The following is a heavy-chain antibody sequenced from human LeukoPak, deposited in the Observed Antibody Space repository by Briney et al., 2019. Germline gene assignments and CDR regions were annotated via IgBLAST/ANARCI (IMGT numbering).Heavy chain of an antibody. CDR3: ARIGGGCGYLDDAFDI. V-gene: IGHV6-1*01. J-gene: IGHJ3*02. CDR2: TYYRSKWYN. CDR1: GDSVSSNSAA. D-gene: IGHD3-22*01. Sequence: SQTLSLTCAISGDSVSSNSAAWNWIRQSPSRGLEWLGRTYYRSKWYNDYAVSVKSRITINPDTSKNQFSLQLNSVTPEDTAVYYCARIGGGCGYLDDAFDIWGQGTMVTVSS.